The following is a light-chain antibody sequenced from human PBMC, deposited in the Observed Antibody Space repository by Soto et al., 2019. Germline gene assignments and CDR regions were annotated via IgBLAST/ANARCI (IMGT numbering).Light chain of an antibody. J-gene: IGLJ2*01. Sequence: QSALTQPASVSGSPGQSITISCTGTSSDVGRNNYVSWYQQHPGKAPQLMIYEVSNRPSGVSNRFSGSKSGNTASLTISGLQAEDEADYYCSSYTRSSTVVFGGGTKLTVL. V-gene: IGLV2-14*01. CDR3: SSYTRSSTVV. CDR1: SSDVGRNNY. CDR2: EVS.